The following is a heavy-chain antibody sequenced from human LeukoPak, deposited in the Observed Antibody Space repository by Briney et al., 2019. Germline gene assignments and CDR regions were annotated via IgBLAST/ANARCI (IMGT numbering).Heavy chain of an antibody. CDR1: GYSFTSYW. Sequence: GESLKISCKGSGYSFTSYWIGWARQMPGKGLEWMGIIYPGDSDTRYSPSFQGQVTISADKSISTAYLQWSSLKASDTAMYYCARDYSDYVGAFDIWGQGTMVTVSS. D-gene: IGHD4-11*01. CDR3: ARDYSDYVGAFDI. V-gene: IGHV5-51*01. J-gene: IGHJ3*02. CDR2: IYPGDSDT.